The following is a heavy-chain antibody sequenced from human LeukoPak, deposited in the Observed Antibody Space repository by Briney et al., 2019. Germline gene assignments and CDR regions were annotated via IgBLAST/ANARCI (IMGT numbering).Heavy chain of an antibody. Sequence: ASVKVSCKASGGTFSSYAISWVRQAPGQGPEWMGRIIPILGIANYAQKFQGRVTITADKSTSTAYMELSSLRSEDTAVYYCAREDVGQPGGFDPWGQGTLVTVSS. CDR1: GGTFSSYA. D-gene: IGHD3-10*01. CDR2: IIPILGIA. J-gene: IGHJ5*02. V-gene: IGHV1-69*04. CDR3: AREDVGQPGGFDP.